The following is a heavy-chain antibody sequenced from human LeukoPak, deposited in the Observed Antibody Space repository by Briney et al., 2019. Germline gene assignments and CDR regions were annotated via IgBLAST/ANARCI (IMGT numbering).Heavy chain of an antibody. J-gene: IGHJ1*01. V-gene: IGHV1-2*02. D-gene: IGHD3-16*01. CDR1: GYTLTDNY. CDR3: ARSQFRTTNSGAWGFQP. Sequence: ASVTVSFRASGYTLTDNYLHWVRQAPGQRLEWMAWINPSNGETKFAPRFQGRVTMTRDTSISTAYMELSRLRPDDTAIYYCARSQFRTTNSGAWGFQPWGQGTLVTVSS. CDR2: INPSNGET.